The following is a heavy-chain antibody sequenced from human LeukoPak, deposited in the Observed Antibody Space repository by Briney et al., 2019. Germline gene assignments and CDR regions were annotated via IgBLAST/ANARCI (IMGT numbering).Heavy chain of an antibody. CDR1: GGSFSGYY. Sequence: PSETLSLTCAVYGGSFSGYYWSWIRQPPGKGLEWIGEINHSGSTNYNPSLKSRVTISVDTSKNQFSLKLSSVTAADTAVCYCARGLLWFGDQQNNWFDPWGQGTLVTVSS. V-gene: IGHV4-34*01. CDR2: INHSGST. CDR3: ARGLLWFGDQQNNWFDP. D-gene: IGHD3-10*01. J-gene: IGHJ5*02.